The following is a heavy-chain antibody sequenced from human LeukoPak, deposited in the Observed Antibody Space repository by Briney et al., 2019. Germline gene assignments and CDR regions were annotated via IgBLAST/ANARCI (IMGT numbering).Heavy chain of an antibody. CDR2: INPNSGGT. D-gene: IGHD6-13*01. CDR1: GYTFTGYY. Sequence: GASVKVSCKASGYTFTGYYMHWVRQAPGQGLEWMGWINPNSGGTNYAQKFQGRVTMTRDTSISTAYMELSRLRSDDTAVYYCASLPLGYSSSWYGLRYWGQGTLVTVSS. V-gene: IGHV1-2*02. CDR3: ASLPLGYSSSWYGLRY. J-gene: IGHJ4*02.